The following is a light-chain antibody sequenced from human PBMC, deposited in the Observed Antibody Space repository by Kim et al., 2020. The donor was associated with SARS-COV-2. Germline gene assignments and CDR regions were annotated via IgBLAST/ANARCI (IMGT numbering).Light chain of an antibody. CDR1: QSISNY. CDR3: QKYNSAPLT. CDR2: AAS. V-gene: IGKV1-27*01. J-gene: IGKJ4*01. Sequence: ACVGDRVTLSCRASQSISNYLAWYQQKPGKVPKLLIYAASTLQSGVPSRFSGSGSGTDFTLTISSLQPEDVATYYCQKYNSAPLTFGGETKMDIK.